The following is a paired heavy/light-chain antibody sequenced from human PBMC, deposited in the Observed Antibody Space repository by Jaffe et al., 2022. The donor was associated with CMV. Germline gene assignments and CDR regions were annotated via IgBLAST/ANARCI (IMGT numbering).Light chain of an antibody. CDR3: MQALQTRL. CDR2: LGS. J-gene: IGKJ3*01. Sequence: DIVMTQSPLSLPVTPGEPASISCRSSQSLLHSNGYNYLDWYLQKPGQSPQLLIYLGSNRASGVPDRFSGSGSGTDFTLKISRVEAEDVGVYYCMQALQTRLFGPGTKVDIK. V-gene: IGKV2-28*01. CDR1: QSLLHSNGYNY.
Heavy chain of an antibody. V-gene: IGHV2-26*01. D-gene: IGHD1-26*01. CDR1: GFSLSNARMG. CDR3: ARIEIPFMHVVGATGYYYYMDV. J-gene: IGHJ6*03. Sequence: QVTLKESGPVLVKPTETLTLTCTVSGFSLSNARMGVSWIRQPPGKALEWLAHIFSNDEKSYSTSLKSRLTISKDTSKSQVVLTMTNMDPVDTATYYCARIEIPFMHVVGATGYYYYMDVWGKGTTVTVSS. CDR2: IFSNDEK.